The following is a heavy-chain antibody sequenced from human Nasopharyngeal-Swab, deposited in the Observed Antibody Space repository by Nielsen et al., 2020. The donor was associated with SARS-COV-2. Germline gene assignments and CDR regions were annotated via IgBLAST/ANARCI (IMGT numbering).Heavy chain of an antibody. CDR3: ATLSSSWYEYYFDY. CDR2: IYYGGST. D-gene: IGHD6-13*01. Sequence: GSLRLSCTVSGGSINSSTYYWAWIRQPPGKGLEWIGSIYYGGSTYYNPSLKSRVTISVGTSKNQFSLKLGSVTAADTAVYYCATLSSSWYEYYFDYWGQGTLVTVSS. J-gene: IGHJ4*02. CDR1: GGSINSSTYY. V-gene: IGHV4-39*01.